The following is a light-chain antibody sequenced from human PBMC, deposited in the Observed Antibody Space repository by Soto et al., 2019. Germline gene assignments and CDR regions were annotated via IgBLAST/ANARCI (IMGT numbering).Light chain of an antibody. CDR2: GAS. CDR1: QFISSS. CDR3: QQYYAWPLT. Sequence: EIVMTQSPATLSLSPGDRATLSCRASQFISSSVAWYQQTPGQAPRLLIYGASTGATGIPARFSSSGSGTEFTLTISGLQSEDFVVYYCQQYYAWPLTFGGGTKVEIK. V-gene: IGKV3-15*01. J-gene: IGKJ4*01.